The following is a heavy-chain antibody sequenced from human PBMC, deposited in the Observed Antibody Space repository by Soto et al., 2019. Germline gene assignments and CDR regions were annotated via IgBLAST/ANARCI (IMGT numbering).Heavy chain of an antibody. CDR1: GDSSSSGGYY. CDR3: TRRDSYSFAY. CDR2: IFYTGST. Sequence: QVQLQESGPGVVKPSQTLSLTCTISGDSSSSGGYYWSWVSQHRGKGLEWIGYIFYTGSTYYNPHLRSRVTMSLDTSKNQLSLNLSSVTAEDTAVYYCTRRDSYSFAYWGQGTLVTISS. V-gene: IGHV4-31*03. J-gene: IGHJ4*02.